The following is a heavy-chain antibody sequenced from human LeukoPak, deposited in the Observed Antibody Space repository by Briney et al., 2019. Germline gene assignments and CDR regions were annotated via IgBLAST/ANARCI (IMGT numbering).Heavy chain of an antibody. J-gene: IGHJ4*02. Sequence: ASVKVSCKASGGTFSSYAISWVRQAPGQGLEWKGGIIPIFGTANYAQKFQGRVTITTDESTSTAYMELSSLRSEDTAVYYCARDHTGFSSSSWYDYWGQGTLVSVSS. CDR2: IIPIFGTA. D-gene: IGHD6-13*01. V-gene: IGHV1-69*05. CDR3: ARDHTGFSSSSWYDY. CDR1: GGTFSSYA.